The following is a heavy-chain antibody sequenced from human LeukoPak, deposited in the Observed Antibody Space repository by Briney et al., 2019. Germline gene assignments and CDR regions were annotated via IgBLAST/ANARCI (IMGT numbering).Heavy chain of an antibody. J-gene: IGHJ6*03. CDR3: ARAYYYDSSGWANYYYYMDV. CDR2: IYYSGRT. CDR1: GGSISSYY. D-gene: IGHD3-22*01. V-gene: IGHV4-59*01. Sequence: SETLSLTCTVSGGSISSYYWSWIRQPPGKGLEWIGYIYYSGRTNYNPSPKSRVTISVDTSKNQFSLKLSSVTAADTAVYYCARAYYYDSSGWANYYYYMDVWGKGTTVTVPS.